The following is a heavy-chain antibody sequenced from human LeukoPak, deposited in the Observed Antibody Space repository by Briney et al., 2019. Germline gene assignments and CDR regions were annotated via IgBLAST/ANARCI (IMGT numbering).Heavy chain of an antibody. V-gene: IGHV3-9*01. J-gene: IGHJ4*02. CDR2: ISWNSGSI. CDR1: GFTFDDYA. D-gene: IGHD3-3*01. Sequence: PGRSLRLSCAASGFTFDDYAMHWVRQAPGKGLEWVSGISWNSGSIGYADSVKGRFTISRDNAKTSLYLQMNSLRAEDTALYYCARGATYYDFWSGYSENWGQGTLVTVSS. CDR3: ARGATYYDFWSGYSEN.